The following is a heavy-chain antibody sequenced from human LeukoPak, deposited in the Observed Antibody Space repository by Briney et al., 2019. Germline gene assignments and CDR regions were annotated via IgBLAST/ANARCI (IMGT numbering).Heavy chain of an antibody. V-gene: IGHV4-34*01. CDR1: GGSFSGYY. Sequence: SETLSLTCAVYGGSFSGYYWSWIRQPPGKGLEWIGEINHSGSTNYNPSLKSRVTISVDTSKNQFSLKLSSVTAADTAAYYCARGHDSSGSYFDYWGQGTLVTVSS. J-gene: IGHJ4*02. CDR3: ARGHDSSGSYFDY. D-gene: IGHD3-22*01. CDR2: INHSGST.